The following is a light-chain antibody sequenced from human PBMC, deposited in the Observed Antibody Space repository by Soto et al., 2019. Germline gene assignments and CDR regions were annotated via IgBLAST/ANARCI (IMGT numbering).Light chain of an antibody. CDR1: SSGVGAYDY. CDR3: SSYAASDSLV. CDR2: EVS. V-gene: IGLV2-8*01. J-gene: IGLJ2*01. Sequence: QSALTQPPSASGSPGQSVTISCTGTSSGVGAYDYVSWYQQHPGKAPKLMIYEVSKRPSGVPDRFSGSKSGNTASLTVSGLQAEDEADYYCSSYAASDSLVFGGGTKLTVL.